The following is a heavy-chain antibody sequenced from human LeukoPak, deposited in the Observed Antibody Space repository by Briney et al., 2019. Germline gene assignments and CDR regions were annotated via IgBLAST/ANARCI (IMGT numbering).Heavy chain of an antibody. Sequence: SVKVSCKASGGTFSSYAISWVRQAPGQGLEWMGRIIPIFGTANYAQKFQGRVTITTDESTSTAYMELSSLRSEDTAVYYCAREGPTTIFGVVRYYFDYWGQGTLVTVSS. D-gene: IGHD3-3*01. V-gene: IGHV1-69*05. CDR3: AREGPTTIFGVVRYYFDY. CDR1: GGTFSSYA. J-gene: IGHJ4*02. CDR2: IIPIFGTA.